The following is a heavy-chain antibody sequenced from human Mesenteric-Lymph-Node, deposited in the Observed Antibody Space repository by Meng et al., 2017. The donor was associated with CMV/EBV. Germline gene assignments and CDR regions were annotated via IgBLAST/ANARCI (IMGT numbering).Heavy chain of an antibody. CDR3: ARVLAYYYDSSGYFDY. Sequence: GYTFTGYYMYWVRQAPGQGLEWMGWISVYNSNTNYAQILQGRVTMTTDTSTSTAYMELRSLRSDDTAVYYCARVLAYYYDSSGYFDYWGQGTLVTVSS. CDR2: ISVYNSNT. CDR1: GYTFTGYY. V-gene: IGHV1-18*04. D-gene: IGHD3-22*01. J-gene: IGHJ4*02.